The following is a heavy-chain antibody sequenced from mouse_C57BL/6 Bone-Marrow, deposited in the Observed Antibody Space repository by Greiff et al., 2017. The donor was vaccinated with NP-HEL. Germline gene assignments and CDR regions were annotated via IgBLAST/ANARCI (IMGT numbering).Heavy chain of an antibody. CDR1: GYTFTSYW. V-gene: IGHV1-64*01. J-gene: IGHJ4*01. CDR3: ARGVFSELRLRGAMDY. Sequence: QVQLQQPGAELVKPGTSVKLSCKASGYTFTSYWMHWVKQRPGQGLEWIGMIHPNSGSTNYNEKFKSKATLTVDKSSSTAYMQLSSLTSEDSAVYYCARGVFSELRLRGAMDYWGQGTSVTVSS. D-gene: IGHD3-2*02. CDR2: IHPNSGST.